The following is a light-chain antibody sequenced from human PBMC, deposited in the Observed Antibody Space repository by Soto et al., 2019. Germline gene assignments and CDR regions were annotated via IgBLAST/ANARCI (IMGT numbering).Light chain of an antibody. CDR3: QQYGSSPPWT. V-gene: IGKV3-20*01. CDR2: GAS. J-gene: IGKJ1*01. Sequence: EIVMTQSPATLSVSPGERATLSYRASQSVSSSYLAWYQQKPGQAPRLLIYGASSRATGITDRFSGSGSGTDFTLTISRLEPEDFAVYYCQQYGSSPPWTFGQGTKVDIK. CDR1: QSVSSSY.